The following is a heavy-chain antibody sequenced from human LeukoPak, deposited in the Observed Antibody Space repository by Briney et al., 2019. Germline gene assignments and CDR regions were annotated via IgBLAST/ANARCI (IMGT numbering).Heavy chain of an antibody. V-gene: IGHV4-38-2*02. J-gene: IGHJ4*02. CDR3: ARFLTGIAVDY. Sequence: PSETLSLTCTVSGYSISSGYYWGWIRQPPGKGLEWIGSISHSGSTYYNPSLKSRVSISVDTSKNQFSLRLSSVTAADTAVYYCARFLTGIAVDYWGQGTLVTVSS. D-gene: IGHD6-19*01. CDR2: ISHSGST. CDR1: GYSISSGYY.